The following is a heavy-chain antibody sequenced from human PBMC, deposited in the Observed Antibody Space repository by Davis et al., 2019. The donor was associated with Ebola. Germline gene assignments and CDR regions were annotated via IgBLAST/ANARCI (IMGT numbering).Heavy chain of an antibody. V-gene: IGHV3-48*03. CDR3: AKDRWGYSSGWFDP. D-gene: IGHD5-18*01. CDR2: ISSSGSTI. J-gene: IGHJ5*02. CDR1: GFTFSNYE. Sequence: GESLKISCAASGFTFSNYEMNWVRQAPGKGLEWVSYISSSGSTIYYADSVKGRFTISRDNSKNTVYLEMNSLRAEDTAVYYCAKDRWGYSSGWFDPWGQGTLVTVSS.